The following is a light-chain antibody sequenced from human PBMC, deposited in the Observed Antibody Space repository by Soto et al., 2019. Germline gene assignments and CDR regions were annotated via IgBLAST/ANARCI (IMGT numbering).Light chain of an antibody. CDR1: SSDVGGYDL. CDR3: CSYAGTYTFYV. V-gene: IGLV2-11*01. J-gene: IGLJ1*01. Sequence: QPVLTQPRSVSGSPGQSVTISCTGTSSDVGGYDLVSWYQQHPGKAPKLMIYDVTKRPSGVPDRFSGSRSGNTASLTISGLQAEDDADYYCCSYAGTYTFYVFGTGTKVTVL. CDR2: DVT.